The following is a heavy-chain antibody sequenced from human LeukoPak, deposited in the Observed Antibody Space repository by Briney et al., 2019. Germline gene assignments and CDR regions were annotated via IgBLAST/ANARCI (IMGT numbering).Heavy chain of an antibody. CDR2: IYPGDSDT. CDR1: GYTFTTSW. J-gene: IGHJ5*02. CDR3: ARGGSAFDYDFFFDP. D-gene: IGHD3-3*01. Sequence: GESLKISCKGSGYTFTTSWIGWVRQMPGKGLEWMGIIYPGDSDTRYSPSFQGQVTISVDKSITTAYPQWSSLKASDTAMYYCARGGSAFDYDFFFDPWGQGTLVTVSS. V-gene: IGHV5-51*01.